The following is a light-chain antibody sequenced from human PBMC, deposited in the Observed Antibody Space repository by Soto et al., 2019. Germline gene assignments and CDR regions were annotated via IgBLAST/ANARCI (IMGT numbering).Light chain of an antibody. J-gene: IGKJ1*01. V-gene: IGKV1-39*01. CDR2: AQX. CDR1: HGISSY. Sequence: DIQMTPSPCSLSASVGDTVTITFRARHGISSYLNCPQQQXGXXPKIXXXAQXSLQSAVPSRFIGSGSGKDFALIISRMQPEDFVTYYCRQTYRMPTWTFGQGTKVDIK. CDR3: RQTYRMPTWT.